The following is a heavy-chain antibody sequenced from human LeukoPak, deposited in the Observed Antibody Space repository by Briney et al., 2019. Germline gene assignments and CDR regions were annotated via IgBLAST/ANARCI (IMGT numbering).Heavy chain of an antibody. J-gene: IGHJ4*02. CDR1: GFTFSKYW. D-gene: IGHD6-19*01. CDR2: INTDGTVT. V-gene: IGHV3-74*01. Sequence: PGGSLRLSCAASGFTFSKYWMLXXXXAXGXXXXXVSRINTDGTVTTYADSVKGRFTVSRDNADNTMFLQMNSVRDEDTAVYYCATKQWLAPPPDSWGQGTPVTVSS. CDR3: ATKQWLAPPPDS.